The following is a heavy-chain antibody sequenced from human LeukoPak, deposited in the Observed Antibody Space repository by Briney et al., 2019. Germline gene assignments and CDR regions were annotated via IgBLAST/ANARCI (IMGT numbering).Heavy chain of an antibody. CDR3: AREDSRDALDI. CDR2: IGSGGGPI. CDR1: GFTLSSFE. Sequence: QPGGSLRLSCEGSGFTLSSFEMNWVRQAPGKGLEWLSYIGSGGGPIYYADSVKGRFTISRDNARNSLYLQMNSLRAEDTAVYHCAREDSRDALDIWGQGTMVTVSS. J-gene: IGHJ3*02. D-gene: IGHD3-22*01. V-gene: IGHV3-48*03.